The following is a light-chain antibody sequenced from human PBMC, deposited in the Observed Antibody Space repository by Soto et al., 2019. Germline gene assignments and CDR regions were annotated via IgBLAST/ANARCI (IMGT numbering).Light chain of an antibody. V-gene: IGKV1-5*01. CDR1: QSISSW. Sequence: DIQMTQSPSTLSASVGDRVTITCRASQSISSWLAWYQQKPGKAPKLLIYDASSLESGVPSRFSGSGSWTELTLTISSLQPDDFSAYYCQQYNSYSPWTFGQGTKVDIK. CDR2: DAS. CDR3: QQYNSYSPWT. J-gene: IGKJ1*01.